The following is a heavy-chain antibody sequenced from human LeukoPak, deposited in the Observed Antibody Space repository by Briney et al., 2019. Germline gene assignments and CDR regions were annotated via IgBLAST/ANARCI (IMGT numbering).Heavy chain of an antibody. CDR2: ISAYNGNT. CDR1: GYTFTSYG. CDR3: ARDSDDSSGYYPTDAFDI. V-gene: IGHV1-18*01. Sequence: ASVKVSCKASGYTFTSYGISWVRQAPGQGLEWMGWISAYNGNTNYAQKLQGRVTMTTDTSTSTAYMELRSLRSDDTAVYYCARDSDDSSGYYPTDAFDIWGQGTMVTVSS. D-gene: IGHD3-22*01. J-gene: IGHJ3*02.